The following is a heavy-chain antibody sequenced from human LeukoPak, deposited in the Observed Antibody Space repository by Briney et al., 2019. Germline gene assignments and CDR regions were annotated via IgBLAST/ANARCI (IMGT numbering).Heavy chain of an antibody. CDR1: RDTFDSYS. CDR2: TIPMFGSA. D-gene: IGHD2-15*01. CDR3: ARVGRSRGSLPNSYYYMDV. Sequence: GSSVKVSCKASRDTFDSYSISWLRQAPGQGLEWMGGTIPMFGSANYAQKFQGRVTITTDQTTTTAYMELSSLSSEDTAVYYCARVGRSRGSLPNSYYYMDVWAKGPRSPSP. V-gene: IGHV1-69*05. J-gene: IGHJ6*03.